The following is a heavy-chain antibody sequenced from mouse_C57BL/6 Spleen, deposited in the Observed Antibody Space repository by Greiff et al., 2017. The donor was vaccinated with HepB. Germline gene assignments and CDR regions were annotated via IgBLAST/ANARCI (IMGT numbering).Heavy chain of an antibody. V-gene: IGHV1-52*01. Sequence: VQLQQSGAELVRPGSSVKLSCKASGYTFTSYWMHWVKQRPIQGLEWIGNIDPSDSETHYNQKFKDKATLTVDKSSRTAYMQLSSLTSEDSAVYYGAREDDGYSPFAYWGQGTLVTVSA. CDR1: GYTFTSYW. D-gene: IGHD2-3*01. CDR3: AREDDGYSPFAY. CDR2: IDPSDSET. J-gene: IGHJ3*01.